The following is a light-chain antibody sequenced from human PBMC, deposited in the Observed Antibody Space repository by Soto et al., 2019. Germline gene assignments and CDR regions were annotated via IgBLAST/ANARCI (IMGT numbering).Light chain of an antibody. V-gene: IGLV6-57*04. CDR1: SGSIASNY. Sequence: FLLTQPHSVSESPGKTVTISCTRSSGSIASNYVQWYQQRPGSAPTTVIYEDNQRPSGVPDRFSGSIDSSSNSASLTISGLNTEDEADYYCQSYDSSNHEVVFGGGTKLTVL. CDR3: QSYDSSNHEVV. CDR2: EDN. J-gene: IGLJ2*01.